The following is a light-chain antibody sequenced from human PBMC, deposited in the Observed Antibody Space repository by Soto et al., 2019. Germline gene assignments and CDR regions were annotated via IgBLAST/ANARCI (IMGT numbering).Light chain of an antibody. V-gene: IGKV3-20*01. J-gene: IGKJ2*01. Sequence: EIVLTQSPGTLSLSPGERATLSCRASQSVSSSYLAWYQQKPGQAPRLLIYGASSRATGIPDRFSGSGSGTDFTITISRLEPEDFVVYYFQQYGSSPGYTFGQGTTLEIK. CDR2: GAS. CDR3: QQYGSSPGYT. CDR1: QSVSSSY.